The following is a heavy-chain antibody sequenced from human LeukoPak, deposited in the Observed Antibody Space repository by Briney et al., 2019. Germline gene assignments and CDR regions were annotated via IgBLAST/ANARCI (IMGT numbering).Heavy chain of an antibody. CDR3: ARGEATVTTWHY. D-gene: IGHD4-17*01. Sequence: GASVKVSCKASGGTFSSYAISWVRQAPGQGLEWMGRIIPILGIANYAQKFQGRVTITADKSTSTAYMELSSLRSEDTVVYYCARGEATVTTWHYWGQGTLVTVSS. CDR2: IIPILGIA. CDR1: GGTFSSYA. V-gene: IGHV1-69*04. J-gene: IGHJ4*02.